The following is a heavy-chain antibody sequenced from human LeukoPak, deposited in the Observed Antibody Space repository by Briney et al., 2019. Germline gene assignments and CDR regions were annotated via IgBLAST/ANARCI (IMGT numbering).Heavy chain of an antibody. Sequence: GGSLRLSCAASGFTFSSYWMHWVRQAPGKGLVWVSRINSDGSSTSYADSVKGRFTISRDNSKNTLYLQMNSLRAEDTAVYYCARFSIAAAGVFDYWGQGTLVTVSS. D-gene: IGHD6-13*01. CDR2: INSDGSST. CDR1: GFTFSSYW. V-gene: IGHV3-74*01. CDR3: ARFSIAAAGVFDY. J-gene: IGHJ4*02.